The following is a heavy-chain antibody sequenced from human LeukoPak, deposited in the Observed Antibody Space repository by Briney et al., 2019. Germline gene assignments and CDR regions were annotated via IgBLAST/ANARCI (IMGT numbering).Heavy chain of an antibody. CDR3: AREDSYGDSDY. CDR2: INSNGGSK. J-gene: IGHJ4*02. D-gene: IGHD5-18*01. Sequence: GGSLRLSCAASGFSFSSYGMHWVRQAPGKGLEYVSAINSNGGSKYYANSVKGRFTISRDNSRSTLYLQMGSLRVEDMAVYYCAREDSYGDSDYWGRGTLVTVSS. CDR1: GFSFSSYG. V-gene: IGHV3-64*01.